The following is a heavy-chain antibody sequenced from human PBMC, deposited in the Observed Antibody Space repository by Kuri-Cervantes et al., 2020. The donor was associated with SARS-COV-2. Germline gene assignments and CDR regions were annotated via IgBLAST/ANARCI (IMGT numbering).Heavy chain of an antibody. Sequence: ETLSLTCAASGFTFSSYWMHWVRQAPGKGLVWVSRINSDGSSTSYADSVKGRFTISRDNAKNTLYLQMNSLRDEDTAVYYCARGYCSSTSCPPYYYYGMDVWGQGTTVTVSS. CDR2: INSDGSST. CDR3: ARGYCSSTSCPPYYYYGMDV. CDR1: GFTFSSYW. V-gene: IGHV3-74*01. J-gene: IGHJ6*02. D-gene: IGHD2-2*01.